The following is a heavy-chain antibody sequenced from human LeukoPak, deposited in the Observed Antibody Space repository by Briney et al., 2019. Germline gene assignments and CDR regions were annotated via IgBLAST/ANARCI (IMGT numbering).Heavy chain of an antibody. CDR2: IWYDGSDK. CDR3: ARAISAMVADN. D-gene: IGHD5-18*01. J-gene: IGHJ4*02. V-gene: IGHV3-33*01. CDR1: GFTFSSYG. Sequence: GGSLRLSCAASGFTFSSYGMHWVRQAPDKGLEGVAVIWYDGSDKYYADSVKGRFTISRDNSKNTVFLQMNSLRAEDTAVYYCARAISAMVADNWGQGTLVTVSS.